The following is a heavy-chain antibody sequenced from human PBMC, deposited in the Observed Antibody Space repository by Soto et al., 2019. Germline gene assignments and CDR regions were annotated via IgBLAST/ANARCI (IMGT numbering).Heavy chain of an antibody. D-gene: IGHD2-2*01. V-gene: IGHV3-23*01. CDR2: ISSSGGTT. J-gene: IGHJ4*02. CDR1: GFNFNNYA. Sequence: PGGSLRLSCATSGFNFNNYAMSWVRQAPGERLEWVSFISSSGGTTYYADSVKGRFTISRDNSRNTVFLQMNTLGAEDTAIYYCAKEMLASISRPFDYWGQGTLVTVSS. CDR3: AKEMLASISRPFDY.